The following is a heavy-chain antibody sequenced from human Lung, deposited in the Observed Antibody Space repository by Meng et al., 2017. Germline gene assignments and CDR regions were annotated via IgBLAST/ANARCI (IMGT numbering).Heavy chain of an antibody. CDR1: GYTFSRYS. D-gene: IGHD6-13*01. V-gene: IGHV7-4-1*02. CDR2: INTDTGKP. CDR3: ARDRGSSGWSNWFDP. Sequence: QVQLVQSGSELKKPGASVKASCEASGYTFSRYSMHWVRQAPGQGLEWMGWINTDTGKPTYAQGFTGRFVFSLDTSVRTAYLQISSLKAEDTAVYYCARDRGSSGWSNWFDPWGQGTLVTVSS. J-gene: IGHJ5*02.